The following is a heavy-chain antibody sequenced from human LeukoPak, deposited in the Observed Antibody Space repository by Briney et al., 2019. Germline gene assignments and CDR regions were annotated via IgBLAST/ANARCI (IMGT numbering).Heavy chain of an antibody. Sequence: SETLSLTCAVYGGSFSGYYWSWIRQPPGKGLEWIGKINHSGSTNYNPSLKSRVTISVDTSKNQFSLKLSSVTAADTAVYYCARGRGHGSGSYYNPRYWYFDLWGRGTLVTVSS. D-gene: IGHD3-10*01. J-gene: IGHJ2*01. CDR2: INHSGST. CDR1: GGSFSGYY. CDR3: ARGRGHGSGSYYNPRYWYFDL. V-gene: IGHV4-34*01.